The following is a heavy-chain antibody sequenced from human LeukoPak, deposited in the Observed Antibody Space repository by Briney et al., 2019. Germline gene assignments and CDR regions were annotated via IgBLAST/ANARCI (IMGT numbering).Heavy chain of an antibody. Sequence: SVKVSCKASGGTFSSYAISWVRQAPGQGLEWMGGIIPIFGTANYAQKFQGRVTITADESTSTAYMVLSSLRSEDTAVYYCAIPATSSPYYYYGMDVWGQGTTVTVSS. CDR3: AIPATSSPYYYYGMDV. D-gene: IGHD5-24*01. CDR1: GGTFSSYA. CDR2: IIPIFGTA. V-gene: IGHV1-69*13. J-gene: IGHJ6*02.